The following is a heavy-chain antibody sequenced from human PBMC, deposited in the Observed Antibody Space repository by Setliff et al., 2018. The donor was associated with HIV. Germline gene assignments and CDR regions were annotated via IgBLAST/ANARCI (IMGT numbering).Heavy chain of an antibody. D-gene: IGHD1-1*01. J-gene: IGHJ4*02. CDR3: TSSPTRRLNYFDY. CDR1: DGSVSGYY. CDR2: INHSGST. Sequence: LSETLSLTCAVYDGSVSGYYWSWIRQPPGKGLEWIGEINHSGSTNYNPSLKSRVTISIDTSKNQFSLKLSSVTAADTAVYYCTSSPTRRLNYFDYWGQGTLVTVSS. V-gene: IGHV4-34*01.